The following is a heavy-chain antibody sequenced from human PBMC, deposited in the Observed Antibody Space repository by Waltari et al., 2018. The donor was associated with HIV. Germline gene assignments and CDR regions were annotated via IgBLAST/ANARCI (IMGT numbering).Heavy chain of an antibody. D-gene: IGHD6-19*01. J-gene: IGHJ4*02. Sequence: QVQLQESGPGLVKPSETLSLTCAVSGYSISSGYYWGWIRQHPGKGLDEIGSIYHSGRTDYNPSLKSQVTISVYTSKNQFSLKLSSVTAADTAVYYCARVAVAGFHIDYWGQGTLVTVSS. V-gene: IGHV4-38-2*01. CDR1: GYSISSGYY. CDR2: IYHSGRT. CDR3: ARVAVAGFHIDY.